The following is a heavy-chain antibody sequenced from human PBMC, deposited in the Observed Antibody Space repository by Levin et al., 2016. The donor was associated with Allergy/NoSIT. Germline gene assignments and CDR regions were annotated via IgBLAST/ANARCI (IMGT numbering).Heavy chain of an antibody. CDR2: IYYSGST. Sequence: SETLSLTCTVSGGSISSYYWSWIRQPPGKGLEWIGYIYYSGSTNYNPSLKSRVTISVDTSKNQFSLKLSSVTAADTAVYYCASSPYYDFWSGYHFDYWGQGTLVTVSS. J-gene: IGHJ4*02. CDR3: ASSPYYDFWSGYHFDY. D-gene: IGHD3-3*01. V-gene: IGHV4-59*01. CDR1: GGSISSYY.